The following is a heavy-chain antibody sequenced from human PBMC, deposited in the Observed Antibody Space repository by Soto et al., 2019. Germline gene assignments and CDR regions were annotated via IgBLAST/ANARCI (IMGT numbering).Heavy chain of an antibody. CDR2: IYYSGST. J-gene: IGHJ4*02. CDR3: ARQAWLAAAAFDY. CDR1: GGSISSYY. V-gene: IGHV4-59*08. D-gene: IGHD6-13*01. Sequence: SETLSLTCTVSGGSISSYYWSWIRQPPGKGLEWIGYIYYSGSTNYNPSLKSRVTISVDTSKNQFSLKLSSVTAADTAVYYCARQAWLAAAAFDYWGQGTLVTVSS.